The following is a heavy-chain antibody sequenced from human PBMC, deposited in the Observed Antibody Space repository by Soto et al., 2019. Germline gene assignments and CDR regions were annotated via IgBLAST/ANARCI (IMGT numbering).Heavy chain of an antibody. CDR2: IWYDGSNK. D-gene: IGHD5-12*01. Sequence: GGALRLSWAASGCTFSSYGMHWGRQAPGKGLEWVAVIWYDGSNKYYADSVKARFTISRDNSKNPLYLQMHSLRAEDTAVYYCARDRHPVASYFDYWGQGTVVTVAS. V-gene: IGHV3-33*01. CDR1: GCTFSSYG. CDR3: ARDRHPVASYFDY. J-gene: IGHJ4*02.